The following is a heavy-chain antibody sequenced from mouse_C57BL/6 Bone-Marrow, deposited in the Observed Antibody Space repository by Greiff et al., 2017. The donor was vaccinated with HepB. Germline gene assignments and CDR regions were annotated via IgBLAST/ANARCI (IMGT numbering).Heavy chain of an antibody. Sequence: EVMLVESGGGLVQPGGSMKLSCAASGFTFSDAWMDWVRRSPEKGLEWVAEIRNKANNHATYYAESVKGRFTISRDDSKSSVYLQMNSLRAEDTGIYYCTRAHLGGLSSWYFDVWSTGTTVTVSP. J-gene: IGHJ1*03. CDR2: IRNKANNHAT. D-gene: IGHD3-1*01. CDR1: GFTFSDAW. CDR3: TRAHLGGLSSWYFDV. V-gene: IGHV6-6*01.